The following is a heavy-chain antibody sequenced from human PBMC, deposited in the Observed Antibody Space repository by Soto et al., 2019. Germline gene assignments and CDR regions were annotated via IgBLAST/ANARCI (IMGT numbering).Heavy chain of an antibody. Sequence: EVQLVESGGGLVKPGGSLRLSCAASGFTFSSYSMNWVRQAPGKGLEWVSSISSSSSYIYYADSVKGRFTISRDNAKNSLYLQMNSLRAEDTAVYYCARGWDIVVVPADPYYYYGMDVWGQGTTVTVSS. V-gene: IGHV3-21*01. J-gene: IGHJ6*02. D-gene: IGHD2-2*01. CDR2: ISSSSSYI. CDR1: GFTFSSYS. CDR3: ARGWDIVVVPADPYYYYGMDV.